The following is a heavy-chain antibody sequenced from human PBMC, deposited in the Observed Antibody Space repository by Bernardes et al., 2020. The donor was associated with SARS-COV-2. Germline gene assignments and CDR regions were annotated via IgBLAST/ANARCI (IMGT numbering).Heavy chain of an antibody. J-gene: IGHJ5*02. CDR3: AREKQQLPRGFDP. CDR2: IYTSGST. CDR1: GGSISSGGYY. D-gene: IGHD6-13*01. Sequence: SETLSLTCTVSGGSISSGGYYWSWIRQPAGKGLEWIGRIYTSGSTNYNPSLKSRVTISVDTSKNQFSLKLSSVTAADTAVYYCAREKQQLPRGFDPWGQGTLVTVSS. V-gene: IGHV4-61*02.